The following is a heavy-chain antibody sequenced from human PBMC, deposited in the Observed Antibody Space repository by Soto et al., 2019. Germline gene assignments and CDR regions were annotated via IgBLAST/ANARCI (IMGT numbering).Heavy chain of an antibody. D-gene: IGHD6-19*01. Sequence: LSLTCTVSGYSLSTGSSWGWIRQPPGKGPEWIASFYHGGTTFYNPSLKSRVTISVDTSKSHFSLKLRSVTAADTAVYYCARAHVIVVAGSTFDDWGHGTLVTVSS. CDR2: FYHGGTT. CDR1: GYSLSTGSS. V-gene: IGHV4-38-2*02. CDR3: ARAHVIVVAGSTFDD. J-gene: IGHJ4*01.